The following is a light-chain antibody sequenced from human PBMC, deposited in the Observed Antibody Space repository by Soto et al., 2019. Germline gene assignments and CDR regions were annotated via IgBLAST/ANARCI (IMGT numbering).Light chain of an antibody. J-gene: IGKJ2*01. CDR2: GAS. Sequence: EIVLTQSPGALSLSPGERATLSCRTSESVTSTYLAWYQQQPGQPPRLLIYGASNRATGIPDRFSGSGSGTDFTLTISRLEPEDFAVYYCQQYGSSHTFGQGTKLEIK. CDR3: QQYGSSHT. V-gene: IGKV3-20*01. CDR1: ESVTSTY.